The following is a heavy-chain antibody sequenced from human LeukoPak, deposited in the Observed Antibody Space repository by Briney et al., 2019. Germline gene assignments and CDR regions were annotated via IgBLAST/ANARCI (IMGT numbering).Heavy chain of an antibody. CDR2: IIPIFGTA. J-gene: IGHJ4*02. V-gene: IGHV1-69*13. CDR3: ARDGYSYGVTGPFDY. Sequence: SVKVSCKASGYTFTSYDINWVRQAPGQGLEWMGGIIPIFGTANYAQKFQGRVTITADESTSTAYMELSSLGSEDTAVYYCARDGYSYGVTGPFDYWGQGTLVTVSS. CDR1: GYTFTSYD. D-gene: IGHD5-18*01.